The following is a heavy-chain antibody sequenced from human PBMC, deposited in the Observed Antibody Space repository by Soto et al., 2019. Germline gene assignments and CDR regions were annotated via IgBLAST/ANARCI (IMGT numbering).Heavy chain of an antibody. CDR3: ARSVPHSPELFDV. Sequence: QVQLQESGPGVVKPSQTLSLTCTVSGGSISSGTDYWSWVRQTPGKGLEWIGYISYNEITYYNPSLKSPVVMSEDTSKNQFSLNLKSVTAADTAVYFCARSVPHSPELFDVWGQGTTVIVSS. D-gene: IGHD1-26*01. CDR2: ISYNEIT. V-gene: IGHV4-31*01. J-gene: IGHJ3*01. CDR1: GGSISSGTDY.